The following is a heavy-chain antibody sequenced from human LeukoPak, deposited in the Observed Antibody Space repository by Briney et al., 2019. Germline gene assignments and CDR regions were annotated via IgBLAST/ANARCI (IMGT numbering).Heavy chain of an antibody. CDR1: GFTFSAYA. J-gene: IGHJ4*02. Sequence: GGSLRLSCAASGFTFSAYAVHWVRQAPGKGLEWVAIISYDGSNKYYADSVKGRFTISRDNSKNTLYLQMNSLRAEDTAVYFCVEDPELLRWSFDSWGQGTLVTVSS. CDR2: ISYDGSNK. CDR3: VEDPELLRWSFDS. D-gene: IGHD3-10*01. V-gene: IGHV3-30*04.